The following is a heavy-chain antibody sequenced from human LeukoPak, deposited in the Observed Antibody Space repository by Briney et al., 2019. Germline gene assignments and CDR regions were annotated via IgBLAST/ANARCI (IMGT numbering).Heavy chain of an antibody. CDR1: GFTFSSYA. V-gene: IGHV3-30*04. CDR3: ARVTVACPFDY. J-gene: IGHJ4*02. D-gene: IGHD4-23*01. Sequence: PGRSLRLSCAASGFTFSSYAMHWVRQAPGKGLEWVAVISYDGSNKYYADSVKGRFTISRDNSKNTLYLQMNSLRAEDTAVYYCARVTVACPFDYWGQGTLVTVSS. CDR2: ISYDGSNK.